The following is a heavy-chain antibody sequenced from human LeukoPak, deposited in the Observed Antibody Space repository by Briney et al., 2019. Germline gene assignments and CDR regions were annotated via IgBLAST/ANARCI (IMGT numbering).Heavy chain of an antibody. CDR2: IYHSGST. CDR3: ARAIAAAGTSFDY. CDR1: GGSISSSNW. Sequence: SGTLSLTCAVSGGSISSSNWWSWVRHPPGKGLEWIGEIYHSGSTNYNPSLKSRVTISVDKSKNQFSLKLSSVTAADTAVYYCARAIAAAGTSFDYWGQGTLVTVSS. J-gene: IGHJ4*02. V-gene: IGHV4-4*02. D-gene: IGHD6-13*01.